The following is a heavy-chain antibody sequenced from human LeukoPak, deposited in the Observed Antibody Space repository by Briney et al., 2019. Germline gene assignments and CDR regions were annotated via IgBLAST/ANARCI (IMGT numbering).Heavy chain of an antibody. CDR3: GYGSGNYYKLDY. D-gene: IGHD3-10*01. V-gene: IGHV3-30*03. Sequence: PGGSLGLSCAASGLTFSNYNAHWVCQAPGKGLEWVAVISYDGSNKYYADSVKGRFTISRDNTKNTLYLQMNSLRAEDTAVYYCGYGSGNYYKLDYWGQGTLVTVSS. CDR2: ISYDGSNK. J-gene: IGHJ4*02. CDR1: GLTFSNYN.